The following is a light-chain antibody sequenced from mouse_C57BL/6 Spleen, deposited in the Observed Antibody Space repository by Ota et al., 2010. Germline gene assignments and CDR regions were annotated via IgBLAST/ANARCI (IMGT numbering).Light chain of an antibody. J-gene: IGKJ2*01. CDR3: QQYNSYPYT. Sequence: DIVMTQSHKFMSTSVGDRVSXTCKASQDVGTNVAWYQQKPGQSPKALIYSASYRYSGVPDRFTGSGSGTDFTLTISNVQSEDLAEYFCQQYNSYPYTFGGGTKLEIK. CDR1: QDVGTN. CDR2: SAS. V-gene: IGKV6-15*01.